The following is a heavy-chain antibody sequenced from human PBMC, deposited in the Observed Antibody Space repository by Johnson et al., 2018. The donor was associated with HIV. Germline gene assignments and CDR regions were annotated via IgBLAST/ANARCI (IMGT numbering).Heavy chain of an antibody. CDR1: GFTFEDYG. D-gene: IGHD6-13*01. J-gene: IGHJ3*02. CDR3: ARGKGAAAGLDAFDI. V-gene: IGHV3-20*04. CDR2: LNWRGGRT. Sequence: EVQLVESGGGVVRPGGSLRLSCAASGFTFEDYGMSWVRQPPGKGLEWVSGLNWRGGRTASADSMKGRFTISRDNDKKSLYLHVNSLRAEDTAFYYCARGKGAAAGLDAFDIWGQGTMVTVSS.